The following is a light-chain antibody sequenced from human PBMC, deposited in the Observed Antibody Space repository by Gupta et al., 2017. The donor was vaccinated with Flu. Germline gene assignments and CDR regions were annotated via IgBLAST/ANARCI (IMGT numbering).Light chain of an antibody. CDR2: QHS. V-gene: IGLV3-1*01. CDR3: QAWDSGTVI. J-gene: IGLJ2*01. Sequence: TCSGDKLGDKFACWYQQRPGQSPVLVIYQHSKRPTGIPGRFSGSKSGNTATLTISGTQTVDEADYYCQAWDSGTVIFGGGTKLTVL. CDR1: KLGDKF.